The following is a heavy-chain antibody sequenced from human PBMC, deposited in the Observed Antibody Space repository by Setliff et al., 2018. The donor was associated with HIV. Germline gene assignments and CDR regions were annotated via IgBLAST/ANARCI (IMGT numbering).Heavy chain of an antibody. D-gene: IGHD5-18*01. V-gene: IGHV3-11*06. CDR1: GFNFGDHY. Sequence: KPGGSLRLSCAASGFNFGDHYMNWIRQAPGKGLEWVAYISKTSTYTNYADSVKDRFTISRDNAKNTLYLQMTSLTTDDTAVYYCAKNGQRVGYGSDFDYWGQGTLVTVSS. J-gene: IGHJ4*02. CDR2: ISKTSTYT. CDR3: AKNGQRVGYGSDFDY.